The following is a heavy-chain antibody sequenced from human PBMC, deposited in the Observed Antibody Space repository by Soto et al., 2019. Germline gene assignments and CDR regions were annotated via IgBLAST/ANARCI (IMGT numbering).Heavy chain of an antibody. Sequence: SLRLSCAASGFTLYDYNMNWVRQASGKGLEWVSYISSSSSTIYYADSVKGRFTISRDYAKNSLYLQMNSLRDEDTAVYYCASDPEYSRSSVGIDSASSGMDIFGQ. CDR1: GFTLYDYN. D-gene: IGHD6-6*01. CDR2: ISSSSSTI. V-gene: IGHV3-48*02. J-gene: IGHJ6*02. CDR3: ASDPEYSRSSVGIDSASSGMDI.